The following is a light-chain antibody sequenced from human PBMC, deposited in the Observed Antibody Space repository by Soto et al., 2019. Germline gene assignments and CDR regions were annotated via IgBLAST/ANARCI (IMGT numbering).Light chain of an antibody. CDR3: QQYNSYPWT. V-gene: IGKV1-5*03. CDR1: QSISSW. CDR2: KAS. Sequence: DIQMTQSPSTLSASVGDRVTITCRASQSISSWLAWYQQKPGKAPKPLIYKASSLESGVPSRFSGSGSGTEFTLTISSLQPDDFATYYCQQYNSYPWTFGQVTRVEIK. J-gene: IGKJ1*01.